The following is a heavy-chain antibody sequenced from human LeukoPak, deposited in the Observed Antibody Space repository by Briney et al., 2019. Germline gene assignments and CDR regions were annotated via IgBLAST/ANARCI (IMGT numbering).Heavy chain of an antibody. D-gene: IGHD1-26*01. CDR3: SRESGAFCPFGY. CDR1: AGSISSTNW. CDR2: ISLSGLT. V-gene: IGHV4-4*02. J-gene: IGHJ4*02. Sequence: PSETLSLSCGVSAGSISSTNWWRWVRQPPGEGLEWIGEISLSGLTNYNPSLKSRVTMSLDKSKNHLSLNLTSVTAADTAVYYCSRESGAFCPFGYWGQGTLVTVSS.